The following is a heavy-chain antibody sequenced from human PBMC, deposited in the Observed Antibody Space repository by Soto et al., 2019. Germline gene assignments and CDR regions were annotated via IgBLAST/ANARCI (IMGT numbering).Heavy chain of an antibody. Sequence: GGSLRLSCAASGFTFSSYGMHWVRQAPGKGLEWVAVIWYDGSNKYYADSVKGRFTISRDNSKNTLYLQMNSLRAEDTAVYYCARQYYYGSGSFYGMDVWGQGXTVTVSS. V-gene: IGHV3-33*01. J-gene: IGHJ6*02. CDR2: IWYDGSNK. CDR1: GFTFSSYG. D-gene: IGHD3-10*01. CDR3: ARQYYYGSGSFYGMDV.